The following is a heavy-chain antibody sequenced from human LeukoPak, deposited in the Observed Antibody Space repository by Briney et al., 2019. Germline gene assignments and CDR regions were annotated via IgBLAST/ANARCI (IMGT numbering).Heavy chain of an antibody. Sequence: PGGSLRLSCAASGFTFSTYGMHWVRQAPGKGLEWLTDIWYDGSNKYYTDSVKGRFTISRDNSKNTLYLQMRSLRAEDTAVYYCARDSNSYGSGATIDYWGQGTLVTVSS. CDR2: IWYDGSNK. CDR3: ARDSNSYGSGATIDY. D-gene: IGHD3-10*01. V-gene: IGHV3-33*01. J-gene: IGHJ4*02. CDR1: GFTFSTYG.